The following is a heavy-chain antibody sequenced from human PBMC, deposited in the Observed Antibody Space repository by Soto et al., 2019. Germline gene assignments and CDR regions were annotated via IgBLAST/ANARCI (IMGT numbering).Heavy chain of an antibody. CDR3: ARSILSYDDY. Sequence: QVQLQESGPGLVKPSQTLSLTCTVSGGSISSGGFFWSWIRQHPGKGLEWIGYIYYPGNTYYNPSLKSRVNISLDASTNQFSLKLSSVTAADTAIYYCARSILSYDDYWGQGTLVTVSS. D-gene: IGHD5-18*01. CDR2: IYYPGNT. V-gene: IGHV4-31*03. J-gene: IGHJ4*02. CDR1: GGSISSGGFF.